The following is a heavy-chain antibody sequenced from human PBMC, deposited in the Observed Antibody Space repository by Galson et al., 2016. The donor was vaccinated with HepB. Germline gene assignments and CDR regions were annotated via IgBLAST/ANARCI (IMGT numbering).Heavy chain of an antibody. D-gene: IGHD5-12*01. V-gene: IGHV1-18*01. J-gene: IGHJ6*02. CDR2: ISPYNGNT. CDR3: ARDTGDDFNYAMDV. CDR1: GYTFSTYG. Sequence: SVKVSCKASGYTFSTYGISWVRQAPGQGPEWMGWISPYNGNTNYAQKFQGRVTMTTDTSTSTAYMELRSLRSDDTAVYYCARDTGDDFNYAMDVRGQGTTVTVSS.